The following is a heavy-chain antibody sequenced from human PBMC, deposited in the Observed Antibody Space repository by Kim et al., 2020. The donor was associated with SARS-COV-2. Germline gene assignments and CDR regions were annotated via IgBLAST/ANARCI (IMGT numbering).Heavy chain of an antibody. CDR3: ARREAPTIYKLRVLGWLIGRRGFDL. CDR2: INPSGST. D-gene: IGHD3-3*01. J-gene: IGHJ3*01. V-gene: IGHV4-34*01. Sequence: SDTLSLTCAFYGGSFSGYVWTGIRQPPGNGLEWIGEINPSGSTNYNPSLKSRVTVSADTSKNQFSPKLRSVTAADTAVYYCARREAPTIYKLRVLGWLIGRRGFDLWGQGTTVTVSS. CDR1: GGSFSGYV.